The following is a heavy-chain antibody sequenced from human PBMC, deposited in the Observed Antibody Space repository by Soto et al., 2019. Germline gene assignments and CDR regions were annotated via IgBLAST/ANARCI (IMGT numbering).Heavy chain of an antibody. J-gene: IGHJ4*02. CDR3: ARMPRHIVIFGVVIDY. CDR1: GGSISSSNW. CDR2: IYHSGST. Sequence: QVQLQESGPGLVKPSGTLSLTCAVSGGSISSSNWWSWVRQPPGKGLEWIGEIYHSGSTNHNPSLNTRPTISVDKSKNQLSPKLSSVTAADTAVYYCARMPRHIVIFGVVIDYWGQGTLVTVSS. V-gene: IGHV4-4*02. D-gene: IGHD3-3*01.